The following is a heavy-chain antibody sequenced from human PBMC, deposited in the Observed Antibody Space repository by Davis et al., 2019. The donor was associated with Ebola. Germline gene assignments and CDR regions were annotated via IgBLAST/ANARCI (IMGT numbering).Heavy chain of an antibody. J-gene: IGHJ6*03. CDR1: GGTFSGYA. CDR3: ARHAEDIVVVPAAIGDDYYYYYYYMDV. D-gene: IGHD2-2*01. CDR2: IIPIFGTA. V-gene: IGHV1-69*13. Sequence: SVKVSCKASGGTFSGYAISWVRQAPGQGLEWMGGIIPIFGTANYAQKFQGRVTITADESTSTAYMELSSLRSEDTAVYYCARHAEDIVVVPAAIGDDYYYYYYYMDVWGKGTTVTVSS.